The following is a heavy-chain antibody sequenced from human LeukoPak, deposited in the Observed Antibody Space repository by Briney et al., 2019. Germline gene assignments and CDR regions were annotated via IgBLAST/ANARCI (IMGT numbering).Heavy chain of an antibody. D-gene: IGHD3-3*01. V-gene: IGHV3-30*02. CDR1: GFTFSGSG. Sequence: GGSLRLSCAASGFTFSGSGMHWVRQAPGKGLEWVTFIRYDGSNKYYTDSVKGRFTISRDNSKNSLYLQMDSLRAEDTAVYYCARDYDFWSGYYSPTRGYFGYWGQGTLVTVSS. CDR3: ARDYDFWSGYYSPTRGYFGY. J-gene: IGHJ4*02. CDR2: IRYDGSNK.